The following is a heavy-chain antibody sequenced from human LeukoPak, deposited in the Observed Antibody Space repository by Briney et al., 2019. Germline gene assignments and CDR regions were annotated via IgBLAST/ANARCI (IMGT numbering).Heavy chain of an antibody. CDR3: ASRAPNDRRTFDI. CDR1: GGSISSGGYY. Sequence: SETLSLTCTVSGGSISSGGYYWSWIRQHPGKGLEWIGYIYYSGSTYYNPSLKSRVTISVDTSKNQFSLKLSSVTAADTAVYYYASRAPNDRRTFDIWGQGTMVTVSS. J-gene: IGHJ3*02. D-gene: IGHD3-16*01. CDR2: IYYSGST. V-gene: IGHV4-31*03.